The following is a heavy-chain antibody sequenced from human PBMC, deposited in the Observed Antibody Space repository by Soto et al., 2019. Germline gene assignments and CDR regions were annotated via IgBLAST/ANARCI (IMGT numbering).Heavy chain of an antibody. V-gene: IGHV4-59*01. CDR1: GDSISTFY. CDR2: VYYTGST. CDR3: ARGRTVRNYADDSSDYFYFFDY. Sequence: SETLSLTCTVSGDSISTFYWGWMRQSPGKELEWIGYVYYTGSTDYNPSLKSRVTISVDRSKNQFSLKLTSADAADTAVYYCARGRTVRNYADDSSDYFYFFDYWGQGTQVTVSS. J-gene: IGHJ4*02. D-gene: IGHD3-22*01.